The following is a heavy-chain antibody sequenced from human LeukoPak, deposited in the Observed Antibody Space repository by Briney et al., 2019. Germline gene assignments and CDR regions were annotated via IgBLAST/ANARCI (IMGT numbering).Heavy chain of an antibody. CDR3: ARQISDYYYYYIDV. CDR1: GGSISSSHYY. D-gene: IGHD3-10*01. J-gene: IGHJ6*03. Sequence: PSETLSLTCIVSGGSISSSHYYWGWIRQTPGKGLEWIGTIYYSGTTYYNPSLESRATISEDTSKNQFSLTLRSVTAADTAAYYCARQISDYYYYYIDVWGKGTTVTVSS. V-gene: IGHV4-39*01. CDR2: IYYSGTT.